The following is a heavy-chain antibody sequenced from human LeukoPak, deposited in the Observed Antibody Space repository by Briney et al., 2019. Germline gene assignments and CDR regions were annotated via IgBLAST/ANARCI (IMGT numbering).Heavy chain of an antibody. V-gene: IGHV5-51*01. CDR3: ARGYYYDSSGYYYPGAFDI. D-gene: IGHD3-22*01. Sequence: GESLKISCKGSGYSFTSYWIGWVRQMPGKGLEWMGIIYPGDSDTRYSPSFQGQVTISADKSISTAYLQWSSLKASDTAMYYCARGYYYDSSGYYYPGAFDIWGQGTMVTVSS. CDR2: IYPGDSDT. CDR1: GYSFTSYW. J-gene: IGHJ3*02.